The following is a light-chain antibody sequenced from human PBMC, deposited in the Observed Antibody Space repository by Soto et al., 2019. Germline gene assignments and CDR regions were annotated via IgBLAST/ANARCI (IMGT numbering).Light chain of an antibody. Sequence: QSVLTQPPSASGTSGQRVTISCSGSSSNIGSSSVNWFQQDPGTAPKLLIYYTDQRPSGVPDRFSGSKSGTSASLAISGLQSGDEAYYSCAAWDESLNAWVFGGGTKLTAL. CDR2: YTD. CDR1: SSNIGSSS. J-gene: IGLJ3*02. V-gene: IGLV1-44*01. CDR3: AAWDESLNAWV.